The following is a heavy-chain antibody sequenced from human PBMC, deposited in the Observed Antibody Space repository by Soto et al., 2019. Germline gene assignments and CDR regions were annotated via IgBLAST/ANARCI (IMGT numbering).Heavy chain of an antibody. CDR1: GFTFSRYG. CDR3: VREESDNDGNWFDR. CDR2: IFYDGSRK. Sequence: QAQLVESGGGVVQPGRSLKLSCAASGFTFSRYGMHWVRQAPGKGLEWVAVIFYDGSRKEYAASLKGRFTISRDNSKNTLSLQMNSLEAEDTAIYYCVREESDNDGNWFDRWGQGTLVTVSS. J-gene: IGHJ5*02. V-gene: IGHV3-33*01. D-gene: IGHD5-12*01.